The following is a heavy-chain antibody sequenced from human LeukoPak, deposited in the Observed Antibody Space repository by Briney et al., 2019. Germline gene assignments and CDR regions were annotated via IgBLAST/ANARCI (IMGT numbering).Heavy chain of an antibody. CDR1: GLTFSSYS. Sequence: PGGSLRLSCAASGLTFSSYSMNWVRQAPGKGLEWFSAMSSSDDGRYYAASVRGRFTISRDTSRSTLYLQMNSLRAEDTAVYYCARDYSNDFDYWGQGTLVTVSS. J-gene: IGHJ4*02. V-gene: IGHV3-21*01. CDR2: MSSSDDGR. D-gene: IGHD4-11*01. CDR3: ARDYSNDFDY.